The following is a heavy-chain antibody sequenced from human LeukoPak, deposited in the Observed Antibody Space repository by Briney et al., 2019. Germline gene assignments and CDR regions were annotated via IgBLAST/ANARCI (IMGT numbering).Heavy chain of an antibody. CDR1: AFTFGSYD. CDR3: AKSEVSSGPPIDW. Sequence: GGSLTLSCAASAFTFGSYDMSWVSQAAEELPEWVSAVRGFDWRTYYTGSVEGRFTISRDNSKNTLSLQMNSLRAEDTAVYYCAKSEVSSGPPIDWWGQGTLVTVS. CDR2: VRGFDWRT. D-gene: IGHD3-22*01. J-gene: IGHJ4*02. V-gene: IGHV3-23*01.